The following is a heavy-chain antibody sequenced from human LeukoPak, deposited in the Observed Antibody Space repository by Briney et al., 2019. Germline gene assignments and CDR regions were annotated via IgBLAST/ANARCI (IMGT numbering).Heavy chain of an antibody. CDR2: ISYDGSNK. CDR1: GFTFSSYA. J-gene: IGHJ4*02. Sequence: GGSLRLSCAASGFTFSSYAMHWVRQAPGKGLEWVAVISYDGSNKYYADSVKGRFTISRDNSKNTLYLQMNSLRAEDTAVYYCARGGDGYLKLDHWGQGTLVTVSS. V-gene: IGHV3-30*04. CDR3: ARGGDGYLKLDH. D-gene: IGHD5-24*01.